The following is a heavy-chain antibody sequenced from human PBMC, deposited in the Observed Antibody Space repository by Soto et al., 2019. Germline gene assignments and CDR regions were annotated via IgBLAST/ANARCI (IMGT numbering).Heavy chain of an antibody. D-gene: IGHD2-8*02. CDR3: ARDKITGLFDY. CDR2: INDSGST. CDR1: GGSFSGYY. J-gene: IGHJ4*02. V-gene: IGHV4-34*01. Sequence: QVQLQQWGAGLLKPSETLSLTCAVYGGSFSGYYWTWIRQPPGTGLEWIGEINDSGSTNYNPSLKSRVTISVDTSKNQFSLQLTSVTAADTAVYYCARDKITGLFDYWGQGTLVTVSS.